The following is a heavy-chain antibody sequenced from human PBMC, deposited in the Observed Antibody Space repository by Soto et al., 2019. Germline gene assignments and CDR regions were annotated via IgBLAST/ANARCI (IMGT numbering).Heavy chain of an antibody. CDR1: GYTFTGYY. J-gene: IGHJ6*02. CDR2: INPNSGGT. D-gene: IGHD6-19*01. V-gene: IGHV1-2*02. CDR3: ARDHRASGWYYYYYGMDV. Sequence: QVQLVQSGAEVKKPGASVKVSCKASGYTFTGYYMHWVRQAPGQGLEWMGWINPNSGGTNYEQKFQGRVTMTRDTSISKAYMELSRLRSDDTAVYYCARDHRASGWYYYYYGMDVWGQGTTVTVSS.